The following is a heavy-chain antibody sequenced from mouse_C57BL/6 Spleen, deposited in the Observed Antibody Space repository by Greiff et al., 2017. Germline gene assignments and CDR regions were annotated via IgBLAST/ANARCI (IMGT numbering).Heavy chain of an antibody. Sequence: QVQLQQPGAELVKPGASVKLSCKASGYAFTSYWMQWVKQRPGQGLEWIGEIDPSDSYTNYNQKFKGKATLTVDTSSSTAYMQLSSLTSEDSAVYYCARRTTVVEGPYYAMDYWGQGTSVTVSS. CDR1: GYAFTSYW. CDR3: ARRTTVVEGPYYAMDY. D-gene: IGHD1-1*01. CDR2: IDPSDSYT. J-gene: IGHJ4*01. V-gene: IGHV1-50*01.